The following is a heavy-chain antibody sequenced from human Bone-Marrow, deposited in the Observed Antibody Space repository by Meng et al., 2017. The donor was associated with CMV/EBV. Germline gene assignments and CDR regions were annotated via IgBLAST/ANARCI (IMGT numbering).Heavy chain of an antibody. J-gene: IGHJ6*02. CDR1: GGSVSSGSYY. Sequence: SETLSLTCTVSGGSVSSGSYYWSWIRQPPGKGLEWIGHIYYSGSTNYNPSLKSRVTISVDTSKNQFSLKLSSVTAADTAVYYCASGVDFWSGYFGYYGMDVWGQGTTVTVSS. D-gene: IGHD3-3*01. V-gene: IGHV4-61*01. CDR3: ASGVDFWSGYFGYYGMDV. CDR2: IYYSGST.